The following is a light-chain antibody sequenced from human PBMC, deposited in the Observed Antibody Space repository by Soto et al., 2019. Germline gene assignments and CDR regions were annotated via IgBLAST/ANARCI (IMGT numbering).Light chain of an antibody. V-gene: IGLV2-23*01. CDR1: SSDVGRYNL. J-gene: IGLJ2*01. CDR2: EGS. CDR3: CAYAGSNTLI. Sequence: QSVLTQPASVSGSPGQSITISCTGNSSDVGRYNLVSWYQQHPGKAPKLMIYEGSKRPSGVSNRFSGSKSGNTASLTISGLQAEDEADYYFCAYAGSNTLIFGGGTNVTVL.